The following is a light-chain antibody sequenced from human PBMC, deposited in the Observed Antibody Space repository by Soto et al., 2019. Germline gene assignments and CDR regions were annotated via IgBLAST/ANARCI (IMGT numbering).Light chain of an antibody. Sequence: QSALTQPRSVSGSPGQSVTISCTGTSSDVGGYNYVSWYQQHPGKAPKVMIYDVSERPSGVPDRFSGSKSGNTASLTISGLQAEDEADYYCCLYAGSPRDVFGTGTKVTVL. CDR1: SSDVGGYNY. CDR3: CLYAGSPRDV. CDR2: DVS. V-gene: IGLV2-11*01. J-gene: IGLJ1*01.